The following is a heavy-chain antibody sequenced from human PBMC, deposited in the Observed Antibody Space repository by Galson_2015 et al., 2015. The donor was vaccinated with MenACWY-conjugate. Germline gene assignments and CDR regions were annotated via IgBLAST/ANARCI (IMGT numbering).Heavy chain of an antibody. Sequence: SLTCTVSGGSISSTTYSWGWIRQPPGKGLEWIASIHHSETTHYNPSLKSRVSISVDTSKNQFSLKLSSVSAADTAVYYCARLPRGINLILEGSWGQGILVTVSS. CDR2: IHHSETT. CDR1: GGSISSTTYS. V-gene: IGHV4-39*01. J-gene: IGHJ5*02. D-gene: IGHD3-22*01. CDR3: ARLPRGINLILEGS.